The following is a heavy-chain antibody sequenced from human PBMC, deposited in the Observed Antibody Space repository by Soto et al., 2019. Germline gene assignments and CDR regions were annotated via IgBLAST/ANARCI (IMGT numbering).Heavy chain of an antibody. CDR3: ASALRSNYHDY. CDR1: RGYVSSGSYY. V-gene: IGHV4-61*01. Sequence: QVQLQESGPGLVKPSETLSLTCTVSRGYVSSGSYYWSWIRQPPGKGLEWIGYVYFSGSTNYNPSLKSRVTKSVDTSKRQFSLTLSSVTASDTAVYYCASALRSNYHDYWGQGTLVTVSS. J-gene: IGHJ4*02. D-gene: IGHD4-4*01. CDR2: VYFSGST.